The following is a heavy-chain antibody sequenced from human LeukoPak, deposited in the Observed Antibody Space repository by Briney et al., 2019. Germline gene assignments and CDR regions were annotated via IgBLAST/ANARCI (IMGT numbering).Heavy chain of an antibody. CDR2: ISSSSSTP. Sequence: AASLRLSCAASGFTFSTYSMNWVRQAPGKGLEWISYISSSSSTPYYAESVQGRFTISRDNAKNSVYLQMNSLRAEDTAVYYCARASQPVYWGERNLVTASS. CDR1: GFTFSTYS. V-gene: IGHV3-48*01. CDR3: ARASQPVY. J-gene: IGHJ4*02. D-gene: IGHD5-18*01.